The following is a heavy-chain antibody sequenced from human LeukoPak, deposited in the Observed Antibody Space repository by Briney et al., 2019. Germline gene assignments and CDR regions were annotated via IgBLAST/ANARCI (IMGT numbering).Heavy chain of an antibody. J-gene: IGHJ4*02. Sequence: YPGGSLRLSCVVSGFTFSRYTMNWVRQAPGRGLEWVSSISSSGSYMFYADSVKGRFTISRDNAKNSLYLQMNSLRADDTAVYYCAREWGPAAMAHTLNWGQGTLVTAPS. CDR1: GFTFSRYT. D-gene: IGHD2-2*01. V-gene: IGHV3-21*01. CDR2: ISSSGSYM. CDR3: AREWGPAAMAHTLN.